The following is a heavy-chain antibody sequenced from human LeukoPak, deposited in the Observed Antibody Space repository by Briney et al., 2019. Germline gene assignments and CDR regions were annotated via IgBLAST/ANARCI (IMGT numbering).Heavy chain of an antibody. CDR1: GGSFSGYY. Sequence: SETLSLTCAVYGGSFSGYYWSWIRQPPGKGLEWIGEINHSGSTNYNPSLKSRVTISVDTSKNQFSLKLSSVTAADTAVYYCARGLSGSTRGYSYGYYYYYYYMDVWGKGTTVTVSS. V-gene: IGHV4-34*01. CDR3: ARGLSGSTRGYSYGYYYYYYYMDV. J-gene: IGHJ6*03. CDR2: INHSGST. D-gene: IGHD5-18*01.